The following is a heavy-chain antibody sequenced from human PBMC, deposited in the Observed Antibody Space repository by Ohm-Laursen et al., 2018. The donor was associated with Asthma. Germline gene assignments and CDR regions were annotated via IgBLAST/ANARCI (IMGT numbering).Heavy chain of an antibody. CDR3: ATDRDSSGYYFLRY. CDR2: VDPEDGET. Sequence: ASVKVSCKVSGYTFTDYYMHWVQQAPGKGLEWMGLVDPEDGETIYAEKFQGRVTITADTSTDTAYMELSSLRSEDTAVYYCATDRDSSGYYFLRYWGQGTLVTVSS. V-gene: IGHV1-69-2*01. J-gene: IGHJ4*02. CDR1: GYTFTDYY. D-gene: IGHD3-22*01.